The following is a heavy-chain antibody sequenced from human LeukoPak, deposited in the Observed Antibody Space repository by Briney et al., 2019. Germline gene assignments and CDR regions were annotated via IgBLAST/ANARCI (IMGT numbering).Heavy chain of an antibody. Sequence: SETLSLTCTVSGGSISSSSYYWGWIRQPPGKGLEWIGSICYSGSTYYNPSLKSRVTISVDTSKNQFSLKLSSVTAADTAVYYCARHGDYYDSSGYDYWGQGTLVTVSS. V-gene: IGHV4-39*01. J-gene: IGHJ4*02. D-gene: IGHD3-22*01. CDR2: ICYSGST. CDR1: GGSISSSSYY. CDR3: ARHGDYYDSSGYDY.